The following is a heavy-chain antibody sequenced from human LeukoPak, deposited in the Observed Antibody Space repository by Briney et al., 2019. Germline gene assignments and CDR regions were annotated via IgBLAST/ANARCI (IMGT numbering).Heavy chain of an antibody. CDR1: GGSISGSSYY. CDR2: IYYSGST. V-gene: IGHV4-39*01. Sequence: SETLSLTCTVSGGSISGSSYYWGWIRQPPGKGLEWIGSIYYSGSTYYNPSLKSRVTISVDTSKNQFSLKLNSVTATDTAVYYCVRPDSSYGDYVDWGQGTLVTVSS. D-gene: IGHD4-17*01. J-gene: IGHJ4*02. CDR3: VRPDSSYGDYVD.